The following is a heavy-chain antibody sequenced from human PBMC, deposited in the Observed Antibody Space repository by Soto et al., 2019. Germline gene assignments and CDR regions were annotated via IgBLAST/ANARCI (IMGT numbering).Heavy chain of an antibody. J-gene: IGHJ4*02. CDR3: ARGITGGSCYSV. CDR1: GCSISSGEYY. D-gene: IGHD2-15*01. Sequence: PXETLSFTFTVSGCSISSGEYYWAWIRQPPGKGLEWIGYIFHNGDTYYNTSLQSRVAISIDTSRTQFSLRLSSVTAADTAVYYCARGITGGSCYSVWGRGNLVTVSS. CDR2: IFHNGDT. V-gene: IGHV4-30-4*01.